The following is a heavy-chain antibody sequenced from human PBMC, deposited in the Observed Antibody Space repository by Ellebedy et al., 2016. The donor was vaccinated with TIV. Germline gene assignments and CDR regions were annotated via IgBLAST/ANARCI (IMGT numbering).Heavy chain of an antibody. V-gene: IGHV1-18*01. CDR3: ATDRAPDGRNWCIDL. Sequence: AASVKVSCKASGYTFNIYGISWVRQAPGQGLEWMGWISGYNGKTNYAQKFQGRLTMTTVTTTRTAYMELTSLRSDDTAVYYCATDRAPDGRNWCIDLWGRGTLVTVSS. D-gene: IGHD1-1*01. CDR2: ISGYNGKT. CDR1: GYTFNIYG. J-gene: IGHJ2*01.